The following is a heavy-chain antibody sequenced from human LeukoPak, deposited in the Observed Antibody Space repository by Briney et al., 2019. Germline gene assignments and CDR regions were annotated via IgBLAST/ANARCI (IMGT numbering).Heavy chain of an antibody. D-gene: IGHD2-15*01. CDR2: MFYRGST. Sequence: SETLPLTCTVSGVSVSTSNHYWAWIRQPPGKGLEWIGSMFYRGSTYYNASLKSRVTLSVDTSRNQFSLNLMSVTPSDTAMYYCVRQGGWGGAASLIEFWGQGTLVTVSS. J-gene: IGHJ4*02. V-gene: IGHV4-39*01. CDR3: VRQGGWGGAASLIEF. CDR1: GVSVSTSNHY.